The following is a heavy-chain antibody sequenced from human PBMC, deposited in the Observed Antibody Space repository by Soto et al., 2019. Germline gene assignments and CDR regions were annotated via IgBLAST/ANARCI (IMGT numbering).Heavy chain of an antibody. CDR2: VSGSSSYI. Sequence: GWSLRLSCEGSGFNFGNFNMIWVRQAPGKGLEWVSSVSGSSSYIYYADSVKGRFTVSRDNANNLVFLQMNGLRPEDTAMYYCARDLRGHYGPWGQGTMVTVSS. V-gene: IGHV3-21*06. CDR1: GFNFGNFN. CDR3: ARDLRGHYGP. J-gene: IGHJ3*01. D-gene: IGHD4-17*01.